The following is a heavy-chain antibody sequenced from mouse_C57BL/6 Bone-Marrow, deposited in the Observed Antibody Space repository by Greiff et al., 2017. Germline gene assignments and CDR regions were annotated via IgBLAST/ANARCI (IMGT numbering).Heavy chain of an antibody. CDR1: GFTFSDYG. CDR2: ISNLAYSI. V-gene: IGHV5-15*01. J-gene: IGHJ3*01. Sequence: EVQLVESGGGLVQPGGSLKLSCAASGFTFSDYGMAWVRQAPRKGPEWVAFISNLAYSIYYADTVTGRFTISRENAKNTLYLEMSSLRSEDTAMYYCARSYDGYYPAWFAYWGQGTLVTVSA. D-gene: IGHD2-3*01. CDR3: ARSYDGYYPAWFAY.